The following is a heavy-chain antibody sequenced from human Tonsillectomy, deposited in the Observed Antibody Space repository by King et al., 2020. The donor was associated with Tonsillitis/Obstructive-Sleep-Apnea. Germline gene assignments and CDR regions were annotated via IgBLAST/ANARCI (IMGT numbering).Heavy chain of an antibody. J-gene: IGHJ5*02. D-gene: IGHD2-21*01. Sequence: VQLQQWGAGLLKPSETLSLTCAVNGGSFSEYTWSWIRQSPGKGLEWIGDIDHSGSTRYNPSLKSRVTTSVEKSSNQFSLKLTSVTAADTAVSYCARFRSHDFYCEITGCHKTTWFDPWGQGTLVTVSP. CDR1: GGSFSEYT. CDR2: IDHSGST. V-gene: IGHV4-34*01. CDR3: ARFRSHDFYCEITGCHKTTWFDP.